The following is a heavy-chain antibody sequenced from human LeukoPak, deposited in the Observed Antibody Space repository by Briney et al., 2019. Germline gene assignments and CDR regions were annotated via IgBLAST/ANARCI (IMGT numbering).Heavy chain of an antibody. CDR2: INTNTGNP. V-gene: IGHV7-4-1*02. D-gene: IGHD2-8*01. Sequence: ASVKVSCKASGYTFTSYAMNWVRQAPGQGLEWMGWINTNTGNPTYAQGFTGRFVFSLDTSVSTAYLQISSLKAEDTAVYYCARGWEDIVLMVYAIWFDPWGQGTLVTVSS. CDR3: ARGWEDIVLMVYAIWFDP. CDR1: GYTFTSYA. J-gene: IGHJ5*02.